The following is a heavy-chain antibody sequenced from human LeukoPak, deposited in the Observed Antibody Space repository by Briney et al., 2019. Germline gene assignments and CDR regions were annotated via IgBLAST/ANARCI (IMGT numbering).Heavy chain of an antibody. V-gene: IGHV4-4*07. Sequence: PSETLSLTCTVSGGSIGSYYWSWIRQPAGKGLEWIGRIYTSGSTNYNPSLKSRVTMSVDTSKNQFSLKLSSVTAADTAVYYCARAVGSGSFQTYYYYMDVWGKGTTVTISS. CDR3: ARAVGSGSFQTYYYYMDV. CDR2: IYTSGST. CDR1: GGSIGSYY. J-gene: IGHJ6*03. D-gene: IGHD3-10*01.